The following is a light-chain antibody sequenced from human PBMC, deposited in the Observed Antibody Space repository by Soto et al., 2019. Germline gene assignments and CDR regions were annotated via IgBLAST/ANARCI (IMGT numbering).Light chain of an antibody. Sequence: EIVLTQSPGTLSSSPGERATLSCRASQSVSSSYLAWYQHKPGQAPRLLIYGASSRATGIPDSFSGSGSGTDFTLTISRLEPEDFAVDYCQQYGSSPRTFGQGTKVEIK. CDR3: QQYGSSPRT. CDR1: QSVSSSY. J-gene: IGKJ1*01. V-gene: IGKV3-20*01. CDR2: GAS.